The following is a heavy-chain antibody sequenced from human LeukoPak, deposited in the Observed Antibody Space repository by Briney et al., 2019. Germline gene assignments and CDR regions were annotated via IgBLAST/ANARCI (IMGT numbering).Heavy chain of an antibody. Sequence: GGSLRLSCAASEFTFSNYWMTWVRQAPGKGLEWVANIKEDGSDKYYVDSVKGRFTISRDNAKNSLYLQMNNLRAEDTAVYYCARHYGPWGQGTLVTVSS. V-gene: IGHV3-7*01. CDR3: ARHYGP. CDR2: IKEDGSDK. D-gene: IGHD3-16*01. J-gene: IGHJ5*02. CDR1: EFTFSNYW.